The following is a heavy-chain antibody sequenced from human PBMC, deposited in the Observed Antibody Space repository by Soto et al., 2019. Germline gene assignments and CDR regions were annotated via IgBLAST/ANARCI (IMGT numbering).Heavy chain of an antibody. CDR3: ARGYRQSGYSSSWVFDY. J-gene: IGHJ4*02. Sequence: QVQLQESGPGLVKPSQTLSLICTVSGGSINSGGYYWNWIRQHPGKGLEWIGYIFYSGSTYYHPSLRSRVTISADTSENQFSLNLSSVTAADTAVYFGARGYRQSGYSSSWVFDYWGQGTLVNVSS. D-gene: IGHD6-13*01. V-gene: IGHV4-31*03. CDR1: GGSINSGGYY. CDR2: IFYSGST.